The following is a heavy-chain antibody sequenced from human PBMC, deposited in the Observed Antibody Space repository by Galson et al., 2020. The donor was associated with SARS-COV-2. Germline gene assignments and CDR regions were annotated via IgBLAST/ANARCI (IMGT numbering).Heavy chain of an antibody. CDR3: ASPGATTVTTMFASMWTYYYYYGMDV. CDR1: GGTFSSYA. J-gene: IGHJ6*02. V-gene: IGHV1-69*13. Sequence: SEKVSCKASGGTFSSYAISWVRQAPGQGLEWMGGIIPIFGTANYAQKFQGRVTITADESTSTAYMELSSLRSEDTAVYYCASPGATTVTTMFASMWTYYYYYGMDVWGQGTTVTVSS. D-gene: IGHD4-17*01. CDR2: IIPIFGTA.